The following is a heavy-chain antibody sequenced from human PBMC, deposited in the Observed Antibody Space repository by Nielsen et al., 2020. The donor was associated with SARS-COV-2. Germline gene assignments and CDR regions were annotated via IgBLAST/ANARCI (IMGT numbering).Heavy chain of an antibody. V-gene: IGHV3-30-3*01. CDR3: ARDIHCSSTSCYGMDV. CDR1: GFTFSSYW. D-gene: IGHD2-2*01. J-gene: IGHJ6*02. CDR2: ISYDGSNK. Sequence: GESLKISCAASGFTFSSYWMSWVRQAPGKGLEWVAVISYDGSNKYYADSVRGRFTISRDNSKNTLYLQMNSLRAEDTAVYYCARDIHCSSTSCYGMDVWGQGTTVTVSS.